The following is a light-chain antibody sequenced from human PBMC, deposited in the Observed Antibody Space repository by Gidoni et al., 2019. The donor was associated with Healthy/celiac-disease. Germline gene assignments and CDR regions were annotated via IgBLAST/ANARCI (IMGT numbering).Light chain of an antibody. V-gene: IGKV1-39*01. CDR1: QSISSY. J-gene: IGKJ3*01. Sequence: DIQMTQSPSSLSASVGDRVTITCRASQSISSYLKWYRQKPGHAPKLLIYAASSLQSGVPSRFSGSGSGTDFTLTISILQPEDFATYYCQQSYSTPPVFTFGPXTKVDIK. CDR2: AAS. CDR3: QQSYSTPPVFT.